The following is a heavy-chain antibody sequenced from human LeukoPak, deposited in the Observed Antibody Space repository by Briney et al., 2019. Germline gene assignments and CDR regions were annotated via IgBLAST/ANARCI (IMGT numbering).Heavy chain of an antibody. Sequence: SETLSLTCAVYGGSFSGYYWSWIRQPPGKGLEWIGEINHSGSTNYNPSLKSRVTISVDTSKNQFSLKLSPVTAADTAVYYCARRGGFDYWGQGTLVTVSS. V-gene: IGHV4-34*01. D-gene: IGHD3-16*01. J-gene: IGHJ4*02. CDR3: ARRGGFDY. CDR1: GGSFSGYY. CDR2: INHSGST.